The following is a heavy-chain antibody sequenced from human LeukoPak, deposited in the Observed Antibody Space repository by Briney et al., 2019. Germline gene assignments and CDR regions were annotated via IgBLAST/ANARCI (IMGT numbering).Heavy chain of an antibody. D-gene: IGHD3-22*01. J-gene: IGHJ1*01. CDR2: INPNSGDT. CDR3: ARGYYDSSDFEYLQH. Sequence: ASVTVSCKASGYGFTGNYMHWVRQASGQGLEWMGWINPNSGDTNFAQKFQGRVTMTRDTSISTVYMELSRLRSDDTAVFYCARGYYDSSDFEYLQHWGQGTLVTVSS. V-gene: IGHV1-2*02. CDR1: GYGFTGNY.